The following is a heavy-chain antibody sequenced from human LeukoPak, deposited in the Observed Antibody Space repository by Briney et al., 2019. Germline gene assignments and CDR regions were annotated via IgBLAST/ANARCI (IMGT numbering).Heavy chain of an antibody. CDR3: ARVAYSGYDYRGYFDY. J-gene: IGHJ4*02. CDR1: GGSISSSSYY. CDR2: IYYSGST. D-gene: IGHD5-12*01. V-gene: IGHV4-39*07. Sequence: SETLSLTCTVSGGSISSSSYYWGWIRQPPGKGLEWIGSIYYSGSTYYNPSLKSRVTISVDTSKNQFSLKLSSVTAADTAVYYCARVAYSGYDYRGYFDYWGQGTLVTVSS.